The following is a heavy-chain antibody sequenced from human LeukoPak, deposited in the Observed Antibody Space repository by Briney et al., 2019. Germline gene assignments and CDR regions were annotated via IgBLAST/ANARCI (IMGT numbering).Heavy chain of an antibody. CDR1: GYTFSSYG. CDR2: ISAYNGNT. Sequence: ASVKVSCKASGYTFSSYGISWVRQAPGQGREWMGWISAYNGNTNYAQKFRGRVTMTTDTSTSTAYMELRSLRSDDTAVYYCASLKTDGYFDYWGQGTLITVSS. J-gene: IGHJ4*02. V-gene: IGHV1-18*01. D-gene: IGHD5-24*01. CDR3: ASLKTDGYFDY.